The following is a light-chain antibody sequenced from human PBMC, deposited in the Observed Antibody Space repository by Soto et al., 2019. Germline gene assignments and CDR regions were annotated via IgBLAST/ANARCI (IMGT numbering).Light chain of an antibody. CDR2: AVS. CDR1: QSVTSNY. CDR3: QQYGGVPFT. Sequence: EVVLTQSPGALSLSPGERATLSCRASQSVTSNYLAWYQQKSGQAPRLLIYAVSRRATGIPDRFSGSGSGTDFTLTISRLEPEDLAVYYCQQYGGVPFTFGPGTKVDIK. J-gene: IGKJ3*01. V-gene: IGKV3-20*01.